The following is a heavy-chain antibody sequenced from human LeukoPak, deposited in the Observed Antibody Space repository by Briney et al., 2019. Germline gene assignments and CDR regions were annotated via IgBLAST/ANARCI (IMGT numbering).Heavy chain of an antibody. CDR1: GGXFSSYT. CDR3: ARGPYYYDRSGYADT. Sequence: ASVKVSCRASGGXFSSYTITWVRQAPGQGLEWMGMIIPMLGIANYAQKFQGRVTITADKSTSTAYMEMSSLRSEDTAVYYCARGPYYYDRSGYADTWGQGTLVTVSS. D-gene: IGHD3-22*01. CDR2: IIPMLGIA. V-gene: IGHV1-69*02. J-gene: IGHJ5*02.